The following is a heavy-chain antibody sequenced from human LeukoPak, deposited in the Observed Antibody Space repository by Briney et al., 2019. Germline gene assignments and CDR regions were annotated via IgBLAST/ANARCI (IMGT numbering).Heavy chain of an antibody. Sequence: GASVKVSCKASGGTFSSYAISWVRQAPGQGLEWMGGIIPIFGTANYAQKFQGRATITTDESTSTAYMEPSNLSSEDTAVYYCARERRDGYNYGPNFDYWGQGTLVTVSS. J-gene: IGHJ4*02. CDR3: ARERRDGYNYGPNFDY. D-gene: IGHD5-24*01. CDR1: GGTFSSYA. V-gene: IGHV1-69*05. CDR2: IIPIFGTA.